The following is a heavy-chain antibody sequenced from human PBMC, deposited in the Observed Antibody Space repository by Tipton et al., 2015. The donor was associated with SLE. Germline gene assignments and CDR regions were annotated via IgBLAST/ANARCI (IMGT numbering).Heavy chain of an antibody. D-gene: IGHD3-10*01. J-gene: IGHJ5*02. CDR3: ARDVISGVRGVLNWFDP. CDR1: GGSISSGSYY. Sequence: TLSLTCTVSGGSISSGSYYWSWIRQPAGKGLEWIGRIYYSGSTYYNPSLKSRVTISVDTSKNQFSLKLSSVTAADTAVYYCARDVISGVRGVLNWFDPWGQGTLVTVSS. V-gene: IGHV4-61*02. CDR2: IYYSGST.